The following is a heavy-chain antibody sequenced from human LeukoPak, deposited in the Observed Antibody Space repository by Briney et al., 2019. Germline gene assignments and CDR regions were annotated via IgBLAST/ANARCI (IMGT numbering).Heavy chain of an antibody. CDR3: ARDPNFPYCGGDCYYFDY. D-gene: IGHD2-21*02. CDR2: ISYDGSNK. Sequence: GGSLRLSCAASGFTFSSYEMNWVRQAPGKGLEWVAIISYDGSNKYYADSVKGRFTISRDNSKNTLYLQMNSLRAEDTAVYYCARDPNFPYCGGDCYYFDYWGQGTLVTVSS. V-gene: IGHV3-30*04. J-gene: IGHJ4*02. CDR1: GFTFSSYE.